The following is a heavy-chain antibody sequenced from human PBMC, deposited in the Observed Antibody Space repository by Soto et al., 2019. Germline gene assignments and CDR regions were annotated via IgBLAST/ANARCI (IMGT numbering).Heavy chain of an antibody. CDR2: INHSGST. Sequence: SETLSLTCAVYGGSFSGYYWSWIRQPPGKGLEWIGEINHSGSTNYNPSLKSRVTISVDTSKNQFSLKLSSVTAADTAVYYCARGLMYSSSWYYWGQGTLVTVSS. J-gene: IGHJ4*02. V-gene: IGHV4-34*01. CDR1: GGSFSGYY. CDR3: ARGLMYSSSWYY. D-gene: IGHD6-13*01.